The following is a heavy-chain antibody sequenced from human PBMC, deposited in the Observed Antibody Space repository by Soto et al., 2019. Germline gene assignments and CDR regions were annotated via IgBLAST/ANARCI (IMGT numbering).Heavy chain of an antibody. CDR1: GGSFNDYY. D-gene: IGHD2-2*01. Sequence: QVQLQQWGAGLLKPSETLSLTCAVSGGSFNDYYWSLIRQPPGKGLEWIGEIKHSGLTNYNSSLKSRITMSVDTTKNRFSLNLSSVSAADPAVYYCARVYSTTWSPDAFDIWGQGTVVTGSS. CDR2: IKHSGLT. CDR3: ARVYSTTWSPDAFDI. J-gene: IGHJ3*02. V-gene: IGHV4-34*01.